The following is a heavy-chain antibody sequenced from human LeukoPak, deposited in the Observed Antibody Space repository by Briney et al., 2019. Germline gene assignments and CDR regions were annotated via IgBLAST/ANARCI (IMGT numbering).Heavy chain of an antibody. Sequence: ASVKVSCKTSGYTFTSYGITWVRQAAGQGLEWMGWISAYSGNTNSAQKFQDSVTMTTDTSTSTAYMELRSLTSDDTAVYYCARGSRTTVLDYWGQGTLLTVSS. CDR1: GYTFTSYG. J-gene: IGHJ4*02. V-gene: IGHV1-18*01. CDR3: ARGSRTTVLDY. D-gene: IGHD4-17*01. CDR2: ISAYSGNT.